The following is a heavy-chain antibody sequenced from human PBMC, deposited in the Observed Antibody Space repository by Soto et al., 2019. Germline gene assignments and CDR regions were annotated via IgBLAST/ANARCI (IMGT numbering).Heavy chain of an antibody. CDR3: ARGRGSPLGGMDV. J-gene: IGHJ6*02. CDR1: GGPISSGGYY. CDR2: IYYSGST. D-gene: IGHD2-15*01. Sequence: SETLSLTCTVSGGPISSGGYYWSWIRQHPGKGLEWIGYIYYSGSTYYNPSLKSRVTISVDTSKNQFSLKLSSVTAADTAVYYCARGRGSPLGGMDVWGQGTTVTVSS. V-gene: IGHV4-31*03.